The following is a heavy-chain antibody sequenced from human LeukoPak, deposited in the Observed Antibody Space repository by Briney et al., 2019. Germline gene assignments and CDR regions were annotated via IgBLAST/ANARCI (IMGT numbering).Heavy chain of an antibody. Sequence: GGSLRLSCAASGFTFSTYAMIWVSQAPGKGLQWVSGLSGSGGNTYYADSVKGRFTISRGDSKNTLYLQMNSLRADDTAVYYCAKDRGGDGSGKYGLDVWGQGTTVTVSS. CDR2: LSGSGGNT. V-gene: IGHV3-23*01. J-gene: IGHJ6*02. CDR1: GFTFSTYA. CDR3: AKDRGGDGSGKYGLDV. D-gene: IGHD3-10*01.